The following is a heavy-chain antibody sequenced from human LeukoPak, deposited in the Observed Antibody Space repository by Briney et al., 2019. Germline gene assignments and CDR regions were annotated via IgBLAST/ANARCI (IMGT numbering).Heavy chain of an antibody. D-gene: IGHD6-19*01. CDR2: IIPIFGTA. Sequence: VASVKVSCKASGGTFSSYAISWVRQAPGQGLEWMGGIIPIFGTANYAQKFQGRVTITADESTSTAYMELSSLRSEDTAVYYCASPEGTRYSSGWYDYWGQGTLVTVSS. CDR1: GGTFSSYA. CDR3: ASPEGTRYSSGWYDY. J-gene: IGHJ4*02. V-gene: IGHV1-69*13.